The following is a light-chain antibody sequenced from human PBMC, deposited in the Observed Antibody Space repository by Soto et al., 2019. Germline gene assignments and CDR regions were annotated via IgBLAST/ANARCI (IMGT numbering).Light chain of an antibody. CDR3: QSYDDSLGGHVI. V-gene: IGLV1-40*01. CDR2: ANT. CDR1: SSYIGAGYD. Sequence: QSVLTQPPSVSGAPGQRVTISCTGSSSYIGAGYDVHWYQQLPGTAPKLLIYANTNRPSGVPDRFSGSKSCTSASLAITGLQDEDEADYYCQSYDDSLGGHVIFGGGTKLTVL. J-gene: IGLJ2*01.